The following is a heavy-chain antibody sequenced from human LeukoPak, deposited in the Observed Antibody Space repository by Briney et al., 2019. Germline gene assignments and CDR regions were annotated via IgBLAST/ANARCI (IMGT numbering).Heavy chain of an antibody. V-gene: IGHV1-18*01. CDR3: ARDPGTAYYYGSGSDIPPSDRPYYYYYYYMDV. CDR2: ISTYNGNT. D-gene: IGHD3-10*01. CDR1: GYTFTSHG. J-gene: IGHJ6*03. Sequence: GASVKVSCKASGYTFTSHGISWVRQAPGQGLEWMGWISTYNGNTNYAQKLQGRVSLTTDTSTSTAYMELRSLRSDDTAVYYCARDPGTAYYYGSGSDIPPSDRPYYYYYYYMDVWGKGTTVTISS.